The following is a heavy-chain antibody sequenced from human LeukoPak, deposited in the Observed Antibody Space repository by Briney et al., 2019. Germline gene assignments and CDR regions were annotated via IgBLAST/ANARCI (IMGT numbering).Heavy chain of an antibody. J-gene: IGHJ5*02. CDR3: TRGRSNTDNNWFDP. V-gene: IGHV3-7*01. Sequence: GGSLRLSCADSGFTFRRYWMAWVRQAPGKGLEWVANINQDGSEKHYVDSVRGRFTISRDNAESSLYLQMNSLRAEDTAVYYCTRGRSNTDNNWFDPWGQGTLVTVSS. CDR1: GFTFRRYW. CDR2: INQDGSEK. D-gene: IGHD2-2*02.